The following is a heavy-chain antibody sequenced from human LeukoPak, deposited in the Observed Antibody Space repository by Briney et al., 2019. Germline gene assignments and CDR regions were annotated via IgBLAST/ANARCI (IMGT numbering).Heavy chain of an antibody. V-gene: IGHV3-7*01. CDR3: ARGSWYPAY. CDR1: GFTFSSYA. J-gene: IGHJ4*02. CDR2: IKQDGSEK. D-gene: IGHD6-13*01. Sequence: PGGSLRLSCAASGFTFSSYAMHWVRQAPGKGLEWVANIKQDGSEKYYVDSVKGRFTISRDNAKNSLYLQMNSLRAEDTAVYYRARGSWYPAYWGQGTLVTVSS.